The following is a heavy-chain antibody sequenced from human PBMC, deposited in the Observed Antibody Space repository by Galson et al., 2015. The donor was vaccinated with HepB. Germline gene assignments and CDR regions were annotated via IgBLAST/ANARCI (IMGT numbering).Heavy chain of an antibody. Sequence: SVKVSCKASGGTFSNYTISWVRQAHGQGLEWMGGITPLFGTAKYAQSYQGRVTITADESRNTVYMDLSGLSSEDTAVYYCVREAIASAANPVYYWGQGTLVTVSS. D-gene: IGHD6-13*01. J-gene: IGHJ4*02. V-gene: IGHV1-69*13. CDR1: GGTFSNYT. CDR2: ITPLFGTA. CDR3: VREAIASAANPVYY.